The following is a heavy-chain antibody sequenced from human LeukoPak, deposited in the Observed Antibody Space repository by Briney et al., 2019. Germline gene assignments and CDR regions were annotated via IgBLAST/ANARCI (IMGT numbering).Heavy chain of an antibody. V-gene: IGHV1-2*06. CDR1: GYTFTGYY. Sequence: ASVKASCKASGYTFTGYYMHWVRQAPGQGLEWMGRINPNSGGTNYAQKFQGRVTMTRDTSISTAYMELSRLRSDDTAVYYCARTFMMTTVAQFDYWGQGTLVTVSS. J-gene: IGHJ4*02. D-gene: IGHD4-23*01. CDR2: INPNSGGT. CDR3: ARTFMMTTVAQFDY.